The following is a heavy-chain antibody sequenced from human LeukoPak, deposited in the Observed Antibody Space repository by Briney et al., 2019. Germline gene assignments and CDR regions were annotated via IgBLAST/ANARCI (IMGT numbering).Heavy chain of an antibody. CDR2: ISGSGAST. J-gene: IGHJ4*02. D-gene: IGHD3-22*01. CDR1: GFTFSSSA. Sequence: GGYLRRSCAASGFTFSSSAMIWVRQAPGKGLEGVSAISGSGASTYYADSVKGRFTISRDNSKNTLYLQMSSLRAEDTAVYYCAKGLVVVTITGYVAYWGQGTLVTVSS. CDR3: AKGLVVVTITGYVAY. V-gene: IGHV3-23*01.